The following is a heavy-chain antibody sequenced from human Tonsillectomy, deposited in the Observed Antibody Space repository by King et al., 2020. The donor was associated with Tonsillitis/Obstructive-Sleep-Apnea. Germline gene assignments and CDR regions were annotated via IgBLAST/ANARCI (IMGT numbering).Heavy chain of an antibody. CDR1: GGSFSGYY. Sequence: VQLQQWGAGLLKPSETLSLTCGVYGGSFSGYYWSWIRQPPGKGLEWIGEINHSGSTDYNSSLKSRVTISRDTSKNQFSLRLTSVTAADTAVYYCGTNAGDYYYYMDGWGKGTTVTVS. CDR3: GTNAGDYYYYMDG. CDR2: INHSGST. J-gene: IGHJ6*03. D-gene: IGHD2-2*01. V-gene: IGHV4-34*01.